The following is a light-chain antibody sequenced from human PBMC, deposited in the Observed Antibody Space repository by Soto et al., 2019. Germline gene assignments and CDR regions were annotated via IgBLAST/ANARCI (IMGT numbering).Light chain of an antibody. CDR1: RSISDW. CDR2: DAS. CDR3: LQYSSHSWT. J-gene: IGKJ1*01. Sequence: DIQMTQSPSILSRXXGERVTITCRASRSISDWLAWYQQKPGKAPELLIFDASNLKSGVSSRFSGSGSGTEFTLTISRLQPDDVATYYCLQYSSHSWTFGQGTKVAIK. V-gene: IGKV1-5*01.